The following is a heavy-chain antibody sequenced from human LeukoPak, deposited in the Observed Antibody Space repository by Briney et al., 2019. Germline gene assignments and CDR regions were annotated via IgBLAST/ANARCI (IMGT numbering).Heavy chain of an antibody. D-gene: IGHD3-3*01. CDR3: AKTNSFYDFWNALDD. CDR1: GFTFSMFG. V-gene: IGHV3-30*02. J-gene: IGHJ4*02. CDR2: IRHHGNDV. Sequence: WGSLRLSCGTPGFTFSMFGMHWVRQAPGKGLEWVAFIRHHGNDVYYEESVKGRFTISRDNSKNTLYLQMDSLRPEDTAVYFCAKTNSFYDFWNALDDWGQGTLVTVSS.